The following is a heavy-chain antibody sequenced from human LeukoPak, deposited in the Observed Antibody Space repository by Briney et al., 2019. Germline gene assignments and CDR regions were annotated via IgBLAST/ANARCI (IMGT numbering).Heavy chain of an antibody. CDR2: IYYSGNT. V-gene: IGHV4-59*08. CDR1: GGSISNYY. J-gene: IGHJ4*02. Sequence: SETLSLTCTVSGGSISNYYWSWIRQPPGKGLEWIGKIYYSGNTNYNSSLKSRVTISVDTSKNQFSLNLSSVTAADTAVYYCARRASSGWSHFDFWGQGTLVTVSS. D-gene: IGHD6-19*01. CDR3: ARRASSGWSHFDF.